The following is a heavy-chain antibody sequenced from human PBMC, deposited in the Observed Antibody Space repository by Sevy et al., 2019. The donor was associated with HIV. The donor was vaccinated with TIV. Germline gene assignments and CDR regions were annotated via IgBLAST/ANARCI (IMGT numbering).Heavy chain of an antibody. CDR3: IKDLYPPTTVVAGYFHH. J-gene: IGHJ1*01. Sequence: GGSLRLSCAASGFTFDDYVMHWVRQVPGKGLEWVSSITWNSGNIGYADSVKGRFTISRDNAKNSLYTQMNSLRAEDTALYYCIKDLYPPTTVVAGYFHHWGQGTLVTVSS. CDR1: GFTFDDYV. CDR2: ITWNSGNI. V-gene: IGHV3-9*01. D-gene: IGHD2-15*01.